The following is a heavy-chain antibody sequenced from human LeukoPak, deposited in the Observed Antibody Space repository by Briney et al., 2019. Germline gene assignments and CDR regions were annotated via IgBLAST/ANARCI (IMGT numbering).Heavy chain of an antibody. J-gene: IGHJ6*02. CDR1: GYSFTSYW. D-gene: IGHD3-3*01. V-gene: IGHV5-10-1*01. Sequence: GESLKISCKGSGYSFTSYWISWVRQMPGKGLEWMGRIDPSDSYTNYSPSFQGHVTISADKSISTAYLQWSSLKASDTAMYYCARSSYDFWSGRYYGMDVWGQGTTVTVSS. CDR2: IDPSDSYT. CDR3: ARSSYDFWSGRYYGMDV.